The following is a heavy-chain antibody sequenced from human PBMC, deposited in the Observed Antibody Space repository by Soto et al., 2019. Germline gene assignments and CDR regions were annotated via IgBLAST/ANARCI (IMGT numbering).Heavy chain of an antibody. D-gene: IGHD3-10*01. Sequence: ASVKVSCKASGYTFTSYDINWLRQATGQGRERMGWMKPNSGNTGYAQKYQGRVTMTRNTSKSTAYTALSSLRPEDTAVYYCARAREWFGALLSTGWFDPWGHGTLVTVSS. CDR1: GYTFTSYD. CDR3: ARAREWFGALLSTGWFDP. V-gene: IGHV1-8*01. J-gene: IGHJ5*02. CDR2: MKPNSGNT.